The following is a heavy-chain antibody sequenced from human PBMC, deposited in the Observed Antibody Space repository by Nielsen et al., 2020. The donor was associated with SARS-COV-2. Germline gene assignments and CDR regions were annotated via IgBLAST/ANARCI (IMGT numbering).Heavy chain of an antibody. CDR3: ASSSVEDY. Sequence: SETLSLTCAAYGGSFSGYYWSWIRQPPGKGLEWIGEINHSGSTNYNPSLKSRVTISVDTSKNQFSLKLSSVTAADTAVYYCASSSVEDYWGQGTLVTVSS. J-gene: IGHJ4*02. D-gene: IGHD3-22*01. CDR1: GGSFSGYY. CDR2: INHSGST. V-gene: IGHV4-34*01.